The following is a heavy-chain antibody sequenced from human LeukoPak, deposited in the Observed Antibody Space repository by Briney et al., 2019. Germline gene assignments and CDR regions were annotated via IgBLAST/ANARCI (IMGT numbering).Heavy chain of an antibody. V-gene: IGHV3-30*03. Sequence: GRSLRLSCAASGFTFSSYGMHWVRQAPGKGLEWVAVISYDGSNKYYADSVKGRFTISRDNSKNTLYLQMNSLRAEDTAVYYCARDTAAGGYYYYYGMDVWGQGTTVTVSS. CDR1: GFTFSSYG. J-gene: IGHJ6*02. CDR2: ISYDGSNK. CDR3: ARDTAAGGYYYYYGMDV. D-gene: IGHD6-13*01.